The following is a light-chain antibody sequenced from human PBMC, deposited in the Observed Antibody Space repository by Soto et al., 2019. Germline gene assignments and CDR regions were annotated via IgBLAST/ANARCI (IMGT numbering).Light chain of an antibody. CDR2: EAS. J-gene: IGKJ1*01. V-gene: IGKV1-5*01. CDR1: QSISRT. CDR3: QQYNRYSEA. Sequence: DIQMTQSPPTLSASVGDRVTITCRASQSISRTLAWYQQKPGKAPKLLIFEASTLESGVPSRFSGSGSGTEFTLTVSSLQPDDFATYYCQQYNRYSEAFGQGTKVDIK.